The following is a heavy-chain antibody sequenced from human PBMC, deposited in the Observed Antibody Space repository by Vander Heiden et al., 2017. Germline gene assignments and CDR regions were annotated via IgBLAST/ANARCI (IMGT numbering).Heavy chain of an antibody. V-gene: IGHV1-69*01. D-gene: IGHD3-22*01. J-gene: IGHJ4*02. CDR1: GAPFSSYA. CDR3: ASDGTVSSGYYPGY. Sequence: QVQLVQSGAAVQNPGSSVKVSCKASGAPFSSYAISWVRQAPGQGLEWMGGIIPIFGTANYAQKFQGRATITADESTSTAYMELSSLRSEDTAVYYCASDGTVSSGYYPGYWGQGTLVTVSS. CDR2: IIPIFGTA.